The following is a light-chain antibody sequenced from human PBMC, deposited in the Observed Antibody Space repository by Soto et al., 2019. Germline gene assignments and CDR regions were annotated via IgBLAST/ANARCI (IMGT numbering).Light chain of an antibody. CDR3: HQRKSWPRT. CDR1: QTIGTY. CDR2: GAS. Sequence: DIQVTHSRSSISPSIRDTVIXTGRSGQTIGTYLNWYLEKPGKATKLMIYGASHWHSGVTYRLSGSGSGTDFTLTISSLQPEDFAVYYCHQRKSWPRTFGQGGKLDIK. V-gene: IGKV1-39*01. J-gene: IGKJ1*01.